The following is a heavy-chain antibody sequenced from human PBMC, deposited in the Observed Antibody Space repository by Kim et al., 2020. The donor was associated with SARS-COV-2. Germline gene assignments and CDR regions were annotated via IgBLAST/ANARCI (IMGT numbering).Heavy chain of an antibody. CDR3: AKDCDGDCSGSGRGFDI. J-gene: IGHJ3*02. CDR1: GFTFSSYN. Sequence: GGSLRLSCVASGFTFSSYNMNWVRQAPGKGLEWVSFLGTNNHYISYANSVKGRFTISRDDAKTSLYLQMNAPRAEDTAVYYCAKDCDGDCSGSGRGFDIWGQGTLVTVSS. V-gene: IGHV3-21*01. D-gene: IGHD2-21*02. CDR2: LGTNNHYI.